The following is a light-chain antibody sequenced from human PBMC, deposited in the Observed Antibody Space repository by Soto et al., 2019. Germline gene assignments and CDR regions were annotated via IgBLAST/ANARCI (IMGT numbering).Light chain of an antibody. V-gene: IGLV8-61*01. CDR2: STD. J-gene: IGLJ3*02. CDR1: SGSVSTNYY. Sequence: QTVVTQEPSFSVSPGGTVTLTCGLRSGSVSTNYYPSWYQQTPGQSPRTLIYSTDIRSSGVPDRFSGSILGNKAALTITGAQADDESGYFCVLYMGSGIPPVFGGGTKLTVL. CDR3: VLYMGSGIPPV.